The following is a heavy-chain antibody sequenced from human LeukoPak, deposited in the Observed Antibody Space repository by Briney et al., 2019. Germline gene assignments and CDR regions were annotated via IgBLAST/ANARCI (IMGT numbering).Heavy chain of an antibody. CDR1: GFTFSDYY. Sequence: GGSLRLSCAASGFTFSDYYMSWIRQAPGKGLEWVANIKQDGSEKYYVDSVKGRFTISRDNAKNSLYLQMNSLRAEDTAVYYCARVAGGSYGYWGQGTLVTVSS. CDR3: ARVAGGSYGY. CDR2: IKQDGSEK. D-gene: IGHD1-26*01. J-gene: IGHJ4*02. V-gene: IGHV3-7*01.